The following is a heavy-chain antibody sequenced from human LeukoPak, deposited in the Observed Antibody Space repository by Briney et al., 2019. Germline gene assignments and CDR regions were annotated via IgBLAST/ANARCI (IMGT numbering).Heavy chain of an antibody. CDR2: IGRGTTPI. CDR3: AREGPGDAIDY. D-gene: IGHD4-17*01. CDR1: GFSFSFYS. J-gene: IGHJ4*02. Sequence: GGSLRLSCAASGFSFSFYSMTWVRQAPGKGLGWVSYIGRGTTPIYYADSVKGRFTISRDEATNSLFLQMNSLRDEDTAVYYCAREGPGDAIDYWGQGALVSVSS. V-gene: IGHV3-48*02.